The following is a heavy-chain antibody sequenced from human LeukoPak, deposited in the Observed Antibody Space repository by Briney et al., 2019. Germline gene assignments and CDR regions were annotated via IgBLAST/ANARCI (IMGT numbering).Heavy chain of an antibody. CDR1: GGSVSSGSYY. CDR2: IYYSGST. V-gene: IGHV4-61*01. D-gene: IGHD3-10*01. CDR3: ARVWVDYYGSGSYYNDGAAYFDY. J-gene: IGHJ4*02. Sequence: PSETLSLTCTVSGGSVSSGSYYWSWIRQPPGKGLEWIGYIYYSGSTNYNPSLKRRVTISVDTSKNQFSLKLSSVTAEDTAVYYCARVWVDYYGSGSYYNDGAAYFDYWGQGTLVTVSS.